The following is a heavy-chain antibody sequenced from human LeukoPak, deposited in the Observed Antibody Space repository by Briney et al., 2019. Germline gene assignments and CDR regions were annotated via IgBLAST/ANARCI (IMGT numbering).Heavy chain of an antibody. V-gene: IGHV4-59*01. D-gene: IGHD2-2*01. CDR2: AFYTGST. Sequence: SETLSLTCTVSGASICHYYWSWIPQPPGRGLEWIGCAFYTGSTNYNPSLKSRVTISIDTSKSQFSLRLTSVTAADTAIYYCASLSHCSTSSCFDYWGRGTLVTVSS. CDR1: GASICHYY. J-gene: IGHJ4*02. CDR3: ASLSHCSTSSCFDY.